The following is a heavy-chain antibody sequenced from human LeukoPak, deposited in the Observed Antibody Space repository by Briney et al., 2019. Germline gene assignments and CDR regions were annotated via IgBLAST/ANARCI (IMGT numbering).Heavy chain of an antibody. J-gene: IGHJ4*02. CDR3: ATVARGDDFWSGRIDY. CDR1: GYTLTELS. V-gene: IGHV1-24*01. Sequence: ASVKVSCKVSGYTLTELSMHWVRQAPGKGLEWMGGFDPEDGETIYAQKFQGRVTMTEDTSTDTAYMELSSLRSEDTAVYYCATVARGDDFWSGRIDYWGQGTLVTVSS. D-gene: IGHD3-3*01. CDR2: FDPEDGET.